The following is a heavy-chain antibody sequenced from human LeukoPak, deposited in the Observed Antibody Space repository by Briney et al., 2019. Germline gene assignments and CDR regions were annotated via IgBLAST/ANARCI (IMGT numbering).Heavy chain of an antibody. V-gene: IGHV3-48*03. D-gene: IGHD3-10*01. Sequence: GGSLRLSCAASGFTFSSYEMNWVRQAPGKGLEWVSYISSSGSTIYYADSVKGRFTISRDNAKNSLYLQMNSLRAEDTAVYYCARDCALVWGVWNWFDPWGQGTLVTVSS. CDR2: ISSSGSTI. J-gene: IGHJ5*02. CDR1: GFTFSSYE. CDR3: ARDCALVWGVWNWFDP.